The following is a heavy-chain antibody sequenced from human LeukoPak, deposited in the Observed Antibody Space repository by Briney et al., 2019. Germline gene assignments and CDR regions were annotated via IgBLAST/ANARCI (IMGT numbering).Heavy chain of an antibody. CDR3: ARWDDSSGYYPYYFDY. J-gene: IGHJ4*02. V-gene: IGHV3-21*01. Sequence: GGSLRLSCAASGFTFSSYSMNWVRQAPGKGVEWVSSISSSSSYIYYADSVKGRFTISRDNAKKSLYLQMNSLRAEDTAVYYCARWDDSSGYYPYYFDYWGQGTLVTVSS. CDR2: ISSSSSYI. CDR1: GFTFSSYS. D-gene: IGHD3-22*01.